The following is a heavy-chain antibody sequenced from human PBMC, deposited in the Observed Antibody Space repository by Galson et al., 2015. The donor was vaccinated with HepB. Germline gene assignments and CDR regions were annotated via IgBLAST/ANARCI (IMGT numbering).Heavy chain of an antibody. CDR2: IKQDGSEK. D-gene: IGHD2-2*01. J-gene: IGHJ5*02. V-gene: IGHV3-7*01. CDR3: ARAAVPVASTWFDP. Sequence: SLRLSCAASGFTFSIYWMSWVRQAPGKGLEWVANIKQDGSEKYYVDSVKGRFTISRDNAKNSLSLQMNSLRAEDTAVYYCARAAVPVASTWFDPWGQGTLVTVPS. CDR1: GFTFSIYW.